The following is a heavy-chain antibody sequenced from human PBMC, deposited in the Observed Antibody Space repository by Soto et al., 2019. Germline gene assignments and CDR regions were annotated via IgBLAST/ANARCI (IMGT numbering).Heavy chain of an antibody. V-gene: IGHV3-11*01. CDR1: GFTFSDYY. J-gene: IGHJ6*03. CDR3: ARVLDGPDYYYYYMDV. CDR2: ISSSGSTI. Sequence: GGSLRLSCAASGFTFSDYYMSWIRQAPGKGLEWVSYISSSGSTIYYADSVKGRFTISRDNAKNSLYLQMNSLRAEDTAVYYCARVLDGPDYYYYYMDVWGKGTTVTVSS.